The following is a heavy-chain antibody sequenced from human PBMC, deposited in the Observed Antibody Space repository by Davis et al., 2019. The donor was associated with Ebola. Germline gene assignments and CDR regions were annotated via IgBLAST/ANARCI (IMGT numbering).Heavy chain of an antibody. D-gene: IGHD2-8*01. V-gene: IGHV1-46*01. J-gene: IGHJ4*02. CDR1: GYTFTTYY. CDR3: ARGVGVLVLMVYAIDY. Sequence: AASVKVSCKASGYTFTTYYIHWVRQAPGQGLEWVGIVNPSGGRTTYAQKFQGRVTMTRDTSTSTVYMELSRLRSDDTAVYYCARGVGVLVLMVYAIDYWGQGTLVTVSS. CDR2: VNPSGGRT.